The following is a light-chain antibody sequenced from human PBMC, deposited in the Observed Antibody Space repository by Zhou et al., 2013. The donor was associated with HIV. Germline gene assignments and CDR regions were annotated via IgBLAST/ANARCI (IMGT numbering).Light chain of an antibody. Sequence: DIVMTQSPLSLPVTPGEPASISCRSSQSLLHSNGYNYLDWYLQKPGQSPQLLIYLGSNRASGVPDRFSGSGSGTDFTLKISRVEAEDVGVYYCMQALQTRPTFGP. CDR2: LGS. V-gene: IGKV2-28*01. J-gene: IGKJ3*01. CDR3: MQALQTRPT. CDR1: QSLLHSNGYNY.